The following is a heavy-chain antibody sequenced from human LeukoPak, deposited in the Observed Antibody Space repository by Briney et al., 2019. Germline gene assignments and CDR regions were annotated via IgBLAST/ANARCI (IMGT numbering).Heavy chain of an antibody. CDR2: INSDGSST. V-gene: IGHV3-74*01. CDR3: ARLRGIAARVGLDY. J-gene: IGHJ4*02. D-gene: IGHD6-6*01. CDR1: GFTFSSYW. Sequence: GGSLRLSCAASGFTFSSYWMHWVRQAPGKGLVWVSRINSDGSSTSYADSVKGRFTISRDNAKNTLYLQMNSLRAEDTAVYYCARLRGIAARVGLDYWGRGTLVTVSS.